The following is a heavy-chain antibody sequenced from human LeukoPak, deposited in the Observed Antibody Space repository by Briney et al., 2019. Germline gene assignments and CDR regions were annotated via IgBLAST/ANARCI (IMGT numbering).Heavy chain of an antibody. CDR3: ARGSYGDYSESAFDI. J-gene: IGHJ3*02. Sequence: ASVKVSCKASGYTFTSYGISWVRQAPGQGLEWMGWISTYNGNTNYAQKLQGRVTMTTDTSTSTAYMELRSLRSDDTAVYYCARGSYGDYSESAFDIWGQGTMVTVSS. CDR2: ISTYNGNT. V-gene: IGHV1-18*01. D-gene: IGHD4-17*01. CDR1: GYTFTSYG.